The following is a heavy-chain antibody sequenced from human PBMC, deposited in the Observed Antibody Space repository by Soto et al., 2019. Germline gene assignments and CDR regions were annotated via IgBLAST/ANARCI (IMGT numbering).Heavy chain of an antibody. CDR1: GGSISSDSYY. V-gene: IGHV4-39*01. Sequence: PSETLSLTCTVSGGSISSDSYYWGWIRQPPGKGLEWIGSIYYSGTTYYNPSLKSRVTISVDTSKNQFSLKMNSVTAAETAVYYCARQGLWFGELKYLKHFGPGTLVTVST. J-gene: IGHJ1*01. D-gene: IGHD3-10*01. CDR3: ARQGLWFGELKYLKH. CDR2: IYYSGTT.